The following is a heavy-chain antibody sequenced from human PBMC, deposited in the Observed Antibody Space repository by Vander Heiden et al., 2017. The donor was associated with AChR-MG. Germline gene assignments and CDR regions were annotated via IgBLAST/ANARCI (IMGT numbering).Heavy chain of an antibody. CDR2: IYPGDSDT. J-gene: IGHJ3*02. Sequence: EVQLVQSGAEVKKPGESLKISCKSSGYSFTSYWIGWVRQMPGNGLEWMGIIYPGDSDTRYSPSFQGQVTISADKSISTAYLQWSSLKASDTAMYYCARFSLVAALRLDYYDSSGFPRPEPPDAFDIWGQGTMVTVSS. V-gene: IGHV5-51*01. CDR3: ARFSLVAALRLDYYDSSGFPRPEPPDAFDI. D-gene: IGHD3-22*01. CDR1: GYSFTSYW.